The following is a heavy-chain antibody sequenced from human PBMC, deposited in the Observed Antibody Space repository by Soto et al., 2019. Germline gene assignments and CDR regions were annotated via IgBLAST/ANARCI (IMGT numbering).Heavy chain of an antibody. CDR2: INHSGST. V-gene: IGHV4-34*01. CDR3: ARGRPSCSGGSCVVGDFDY. J-gene: IGHJ4*02. Sequence: QVQLKQWGAGLLKPSETLSLTCAVYDGSFSGYYWSWIRQPPGQGLEWIGEINHSGSTNYNPSLKSRVTIAVDKSKNQFYLNLSSVTAADTAVYYCARGRPSCSGGSCVVGDFDYWGQGTLVTVSS. CDR1: DGSFSGYY. D-gene: IGHD2-15*01.